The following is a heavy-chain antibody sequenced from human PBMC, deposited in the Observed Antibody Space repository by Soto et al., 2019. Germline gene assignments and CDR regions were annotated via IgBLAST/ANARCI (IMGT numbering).Heavy chain of an antibody. J-gene: IGHJ6*02. CDR3: AQCRALGTGFGYGNYYGMDV. Sequence: EEQLLESGGGLVQPGGSLRLSCETYGFAFSSFAMSWLRQAPGKGLEWVSSISGSGGATYYADSVRGRSTISRDNSKNTLFLQMGGLTADDTAVYYCAQCRALGTGFGYGNYYGMDVWGHGTTVTVSS. V-gene: IGHV3-23*01. CDR1: GFAFSSFA. CDR2: ISGSGGAT. D-gene: IGHD5-18*01.